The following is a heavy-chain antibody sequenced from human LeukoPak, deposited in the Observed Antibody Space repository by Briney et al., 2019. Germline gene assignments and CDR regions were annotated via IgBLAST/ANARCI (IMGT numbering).Heavy chain of an antibody. Sequence: PSETLSLTCAVYGGSFSGYYWGWIRQPPGKGLEWIGEINHSGGTNYNPSLKSRVTISVDTSKNQFSLKLSSVTVADTAVYYCARHFAYSSSSYFDYWGQGSLVTVSS. CDR2: INHSGGT. D-gene: IGHD6-6*01. V-gene: IGHV4-34*01. J-gene: IGHJ4*02. CDR1: GGSFSGYY. CDR3: ARHFAYSSSSYFDY.